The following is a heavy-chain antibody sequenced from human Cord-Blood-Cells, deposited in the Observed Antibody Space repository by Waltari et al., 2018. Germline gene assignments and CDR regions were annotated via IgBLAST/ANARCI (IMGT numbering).Heavy chain of an antibody. CDR2: SNPNSGGT. CDR1: GYTFTGSY. Sequence: QVQLVQSGAAVQKPRASVQVSCKASGYTFTGSYMHWVRQAPGQGLEWMGWSNPNSGGTNYAQKFQGRVTMTRDTSISTAYMELSRLRSDDTAVYYCARGISREDAFDIWGQGTMVTVSS. CDR3: ARGISREDAFDI. J-gene: IGHJ3*02. D-gene: IGHD2-21*01. V-gene: IGHV1-2*02.